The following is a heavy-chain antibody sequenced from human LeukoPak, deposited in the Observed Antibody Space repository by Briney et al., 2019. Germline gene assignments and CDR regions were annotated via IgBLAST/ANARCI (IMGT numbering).Heavy chain of an antibody. D-gene: IGHD1-26*01. CDR2: IIPIFGTA. J-gene: IGHJ4*02. Sequence: GSSVKVSCKASGRTFSSYAISWVRQAPGQGLEWMGGIIPIFGTANYAQKFQGKVTITADESTSTAYMELSSLRSEDTAVYYCARGETYSGSYFLFDYWGQGTLVTVSS. CDR1: GRTFSSYA. V-gene: IGHV1-69*01. CDR3: ARGETYSGSYFLFDY.